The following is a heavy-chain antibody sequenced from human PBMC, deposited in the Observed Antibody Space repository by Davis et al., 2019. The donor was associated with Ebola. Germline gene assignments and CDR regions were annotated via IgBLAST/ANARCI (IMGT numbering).Heavy chain of an antibody. J-gene: IGHJ4*02. Sequence: SETLSLTCTVSGASISSRSYYWGWIRQPPGKGLEWVGSFSYGDNTHYYNPSLRSRVTISVDTSRNQFSLKLSSVTAADTAVYYCARVGYDSSGYYLTYYFDYWGQGTLVTVSS. CDR3: ARVGYDSSGYYLTYYFDY. CDR1: GASISSRSYY. CDR2: FSYGDNTH. D-gene: IGHD3-22*01. V-gene: IGHV4-39*07.